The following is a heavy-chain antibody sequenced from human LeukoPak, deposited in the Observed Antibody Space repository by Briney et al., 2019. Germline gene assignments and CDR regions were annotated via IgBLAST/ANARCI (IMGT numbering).Heavy chain of an antibody. CDR1: GGTFSSYA. J-gene: IGHJ2*01. Sequence: GASVKVSCKASGGTFSSYAISWVRQAPGQGLEWMGRIIPILGIATYAQKFQGRVTITADKSTSTAYMELSSLRSEDTAVYYCARDSTTGDFLDWYFDLWGRGTLVTVSS. V-gene: IGHV1-69*04. D-gene: IGHD7-27*01. CDR3: ARDSTTGDFLDWYFDL. CDR2: IIPILGIA.